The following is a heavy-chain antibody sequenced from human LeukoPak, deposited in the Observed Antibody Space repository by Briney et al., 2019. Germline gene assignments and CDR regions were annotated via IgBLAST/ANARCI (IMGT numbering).Heavy chain of an antibody. J-gene: IGHJ4*02. V-gene: IGHV3-30*18. CDR1: GFSFGNYG. Sequence: GRSLRLSCAASGFSFGNYGIHWVRQAPGKGLEWVTVISYDGSNKYYADSVKGRFTISRDNSKNTLYLQMNSLRAEDTAVYYCAKGGTYRDYFDYWGQGTLVTVSS. CDR2: ISYDGSNK. CDR3: AKGGTYRDYFDY. D-gene: IGHD3-16*01.